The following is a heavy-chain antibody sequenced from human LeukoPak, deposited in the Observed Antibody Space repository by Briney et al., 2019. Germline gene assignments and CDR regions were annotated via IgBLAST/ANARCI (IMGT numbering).Heavy chain of an antibody. D-gene: IGHD1-26*01. J-gene: IGHJ4*02. V-gene: IGHV3-23*01. Sequence: GGSLRLSCAASGFTFSSYAMSWIRQAPGKGLEWVSAIVGSAGSTYYADSVKGRFTISRYNSKYTLYLQMNSLRAEDTDVYYCAKPKSGSYPRYYFDYWGQGTLVTVSS. CDR3: AKPKSGSYPRYYFDY. CDR1: GFTFSSYA. CDR2: IVGSAGST.